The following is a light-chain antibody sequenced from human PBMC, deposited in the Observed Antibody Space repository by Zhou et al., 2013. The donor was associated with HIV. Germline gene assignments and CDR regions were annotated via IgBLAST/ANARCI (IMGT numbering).Light chain of an antibody. J-gene: IGKJ2*01. CDR3: QQYNSYYT. CDR1: QSISTW. CDR2: KAS. V-gene: IGKV1-5*03. Sequence: DIQMTQSPSTLSASVGDRVTITCRASQSISTWLAWYQQKPGKAPKLLIYKASSLESGVPSRFSGSGSGTEFTLTISSLQPDDFAIYYCQQYNSYYTFGQGTKLEDQT.